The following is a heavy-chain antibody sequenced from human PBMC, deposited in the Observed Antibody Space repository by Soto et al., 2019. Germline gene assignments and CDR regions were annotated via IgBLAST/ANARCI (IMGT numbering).Heavy chain of an antibody. CDR3: AKDFPSGSSRYDRFDP. J-gene: IGHJ5*02. CDR1: GFTFSLCG. Sequence: QVQLVESGGGVVQPGRSLRLSCAASGFTFSLCGIHWVRQAPGKGLEWLAVISHDGSTKYYADSVKGRFTVSRDNSKNSVYLQMNSLRGEDTAIYYCAKDFPSGSSRYDRFDPWGLGTSVIVS. CDR2: ISHDGSTK. V-gene: IGHV3-30*18. D-gene: IGHD6-19*01.